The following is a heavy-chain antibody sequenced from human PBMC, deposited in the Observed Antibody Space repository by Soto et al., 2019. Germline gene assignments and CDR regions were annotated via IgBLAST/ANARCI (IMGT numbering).Heavy chain of an antibody. CDR1: GYTLTELS. CDR2: FDPEDGET. Sequence: ASVKVSCKVSGYTLTELSMHWVRQAPGKGLEWMGGFDPEDGETIYAQKFQGRVTMTEDTSTDTAYMELSSLRSEGTAVYYCATVRLYWNYGWLYWFDPWGQGTLVTVSS. CDR3: ATVRLYWNYGWLYWFDP. J-gene: IGHJ5*02. D-gene: IGHD1-7*01. V-gene: IGHV1-24*01.